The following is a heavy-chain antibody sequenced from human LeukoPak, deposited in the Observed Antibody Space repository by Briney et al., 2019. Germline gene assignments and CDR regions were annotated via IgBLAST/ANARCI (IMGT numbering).Heavy chain of an antibody. J-gene: IGHJ4*02. Sequence: ASVKVSCKASGYSFSTYYIHWVRQAPGQGLEWMGIINPSGGTTRYAQMFQGRVTMTRDTSTSTVYVEVSSLSSEDTAVYYCARGGGVSTSTWGNFANWGQGTLVTVSS. D-gene: IGHD2-2*01. CDR2: INPSGGTT. CDR1: GYSFSTYY. V-gene: IGHV1-46*01. CDR3: ARGGGVSTSTWGNFAN.